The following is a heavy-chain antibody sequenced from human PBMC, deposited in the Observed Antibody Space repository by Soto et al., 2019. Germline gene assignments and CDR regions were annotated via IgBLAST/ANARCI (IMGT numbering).Heavy chain of an antibody. V-gene: IGHV3-21*01. CDR3: ARLRAKGWSGYFDF. J-gene: IGHJ4*02. CDR2: ISSSSSYI. D-gene: IGHD3-3*01. CDR1: GFTFSSYS. Sequence: GGSLRLSCAASGFTFSSYSMNWVRQAPGKGLEWVSSISSSSSYIYYADSVKGRFTISRDNAKNSLYLQMNSLRAEYSAVYYCARLRAKGWSGYFDFWGQGTLVTVSS.